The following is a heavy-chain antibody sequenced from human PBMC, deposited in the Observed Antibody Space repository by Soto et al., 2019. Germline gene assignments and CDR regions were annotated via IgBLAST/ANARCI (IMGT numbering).Heavy chain of an antibody. CDR2: LYYSGST. Sequence: QLQLQESGPGLVKPSETLSLTCTVSGGSISSSSYYWGWIRQPPGKGLEWIGSLYYSGSTYYNPSLKSRVTMSVDTSKNQFSLKLSSVTAADTAVYYCARPAYYDFWSAYYGMDVWGQGTTVTVSS. CDR3: ARPAYYDFWSAYYGMDV. J-gene: IGHJ6*02. D-gene: IGHD3-3*01. V-gene: IGHV4-39*01. CDR1: GGSISSSSYY.